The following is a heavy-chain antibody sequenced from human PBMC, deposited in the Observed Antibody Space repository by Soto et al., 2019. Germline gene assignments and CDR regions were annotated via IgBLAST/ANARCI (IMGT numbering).Heavy chain of an antibody. CDR3: ARDATPYYYFFLSYCKEPHSTDF. J-gene: IGHJ4*02. CDR1: GGTFSSYT. Sequence: GASVKVSCKASGGTFSSYTISWVRQAPGQGLEWMGRIIPILGIANYAQKFQGRVTITADKSTSTAYMELSSLRSEDTAVYYCARDATPYYYFFLSYCKEPHSTDFCCQGILLSVS. CDR2: IIPILGIA. V-gene: IGHV1-69*04. D-gene: IGHD3-3*01.